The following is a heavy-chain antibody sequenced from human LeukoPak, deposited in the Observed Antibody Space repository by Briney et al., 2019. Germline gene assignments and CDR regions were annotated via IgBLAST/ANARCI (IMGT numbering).Heavy chain of an antibody. CDR1: GYTFTSYG. Sequence: ASVKVSCKASGYTFTSYGISWVRQAPGQGLEWVGWISAYNGNTNYAQKLQGRVTMTTDTSTSTAYMELRSLGSDDTAVYYCARGSLRGDAFDIWGQGTMVTVSS. V-gene: IGHV1-18*01. CDR2: ISAYNGNT. D-gene: IGHD5-12*01. CDR3: ARGSLRGDAFDI. J-gene: IGHJ3*02.